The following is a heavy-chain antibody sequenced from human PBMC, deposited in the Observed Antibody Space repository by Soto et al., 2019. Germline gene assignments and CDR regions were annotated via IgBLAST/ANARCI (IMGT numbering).Heavy chain of an antibody. CDR3: AREGFYDIQNWFDP. CDR1: GGSISSGDYY. V-gene: IGHV4-30-4*01. D-gene: IGHD3-9*01. CDR2: IYYSGST. J-gene: IGHJ5*02. Sequence: QVQLQESGPGLVKPSQTLSLTCTVSGGSISSGDYYWSWIRQPPGKGLEWIGYIYYSGSTYYNPSLESRVTISVDTSKTQFSLKLSSVTAADTAVYYCAREGFYDIQNWFDPWGQGTLVTVSS.